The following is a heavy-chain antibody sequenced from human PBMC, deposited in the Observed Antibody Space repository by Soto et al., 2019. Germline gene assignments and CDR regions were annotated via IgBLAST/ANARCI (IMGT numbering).Heavy chain of an antibody. CDR2: ISASNGKT. Sequence: VRLVQSGAEVKKPGASVKVSCKASGYTFTSYGISWVRQAPGQGLEGRGWISASNGKTNYAQKLQGRVTMTTDTSTSTAYMELRSLRSDDTAVYYCARDLPAYYDFWSGYFEGDPFDYWGQGTLVTVSS. D-gene: IGHD3-3*01. CDR3: ARDLPAYYDFWSGYFEGDPFDY. CDR1: GYTFTSYG. J-gene: IGHJ4*02. V-gene: IGHV1-18*01.